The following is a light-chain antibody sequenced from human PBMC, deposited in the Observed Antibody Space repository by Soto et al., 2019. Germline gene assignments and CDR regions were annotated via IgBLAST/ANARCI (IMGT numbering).Light chain of an antibody. CDR3: CSYAGSSTYV. V-gene: IGLV2-23*01. CDR1: SSDVGSYNL. CDR2: EGS. J-gene: IGLJ1*01. Sequence: SALTQPAAVSGSPGQSITSSCTGTSSDVGSYNLVSWYQQHPGKAPKVIIYEGSKRPSGVSNRFSGSKSGNTASLTISGLQGEDEADYYCCSYAGSSTYVFGTGTKLTVL.